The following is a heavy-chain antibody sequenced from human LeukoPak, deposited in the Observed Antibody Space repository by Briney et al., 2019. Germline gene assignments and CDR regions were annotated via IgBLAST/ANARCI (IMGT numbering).Heavy chain of an antibody. CDR3: ARGGGPAFDY. V-gene: IGHV3-7*01. Sequence: GGSLRLSCAASGFTFGSYWMSWVRQAPGKGLECVANIKQDGGEKYFADSVRGRFTISRDNAKTSLYLQMDSLRAEDTAVHYCARGGGPAFDYWGQGTLVTVSS. CDR1: GFTFGSYW. J-gene: IGHJ4*02. CDR2: IKQDGGEK.